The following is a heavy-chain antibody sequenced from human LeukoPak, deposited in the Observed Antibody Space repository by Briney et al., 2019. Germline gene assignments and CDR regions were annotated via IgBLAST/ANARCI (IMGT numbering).Heavy chain of an antibody. CDR2: MYYSGST. CDR1: GGSMSSYY. J-gene: IGHJ4*02. Sequence: SETLSLTCIVSGGSMSSYYWSWIRQLPGKGLEWIGYMYYSGSTNYNYNPSLKSRVTISVDTSKSQFSLKLSSVTAADTAVYYCARGGTMTTVPLWGQGTLVTVPS. D-gene: IGHD4-17*01. V-gene: IGHV4-59*08. CDR3: ARGGTMTTVPL.